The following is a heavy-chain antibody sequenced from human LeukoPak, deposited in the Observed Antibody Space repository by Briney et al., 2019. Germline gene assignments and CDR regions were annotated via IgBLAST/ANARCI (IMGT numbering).Heavy chain of an antibody. Sequence: ASVKVSCKASGYTFTGYYMHWVRQAPGQGLEWMGWINPNSGGTNYAQKFQGRVTMTRDTSISTAYMELSRLRSDDTAVYYCARDTMVRGVKAYYYMDVWGKGTTDTVSS. V-gene: IGHV1-2*02. D-gene: IGHD3-10*01. CDR2: INPNSGGT. J-gene: IGHJ6*03. CDR1: GYTFTGYY. CDR3: ARDTMVRGVKAYYYMDV.